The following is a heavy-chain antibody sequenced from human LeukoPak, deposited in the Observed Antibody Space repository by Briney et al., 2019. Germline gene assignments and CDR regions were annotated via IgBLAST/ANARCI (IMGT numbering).Heavy chain of an antibody. D-gene: IGHD1-26*01. J-gene: IGHJ6*02. Sequence: PSETLSLTCAVYGGSFSGYYWSWIRQPPGKGLEWIGEINHSGSTNYNPSLKSRVTISVDTSKNQFSLKLSSVTAADTAVYYCARGRGSYSVYYGMDVWGQGTTVTVSS. CDR3: ARGRGSYSVYYGMDV. CDR1: GGSFSGYY. CDR2: INHSGST. V-gene: IGHV4-34*01.